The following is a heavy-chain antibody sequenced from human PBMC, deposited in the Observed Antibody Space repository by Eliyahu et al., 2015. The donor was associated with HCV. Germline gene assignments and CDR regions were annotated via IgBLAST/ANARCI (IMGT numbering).Heavy chain of an antibody. CDR3: ARSIPPPDY. CDR2: ISGSGGST. J-gene: IGHJ4*02. V-gene: IGHV3-23*01. CDR1: GFTFSTYV. D-gene: IGHD1-14*01. Sequence: GFTFSTYVMSWVRQAPGKGLEWVSGISGSGGSTYYADSVKGRFTISRDNSKNTLYLQMNSLRVEDTAVYYYARSIPPPDYWGQGTLVTVSS.